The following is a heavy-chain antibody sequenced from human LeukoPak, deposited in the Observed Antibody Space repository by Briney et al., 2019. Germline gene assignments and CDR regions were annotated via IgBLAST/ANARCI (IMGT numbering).Heavy chain of an antibody. V-gene: IGHV3-21*01. D-gene: IGHD3-22*01. CDR3: ARDGKDDSSGYYYVFSKFYAFGI. CDR2: ISSSSSYI. CDR1: GFTFSSYS. J-gene: IGHJ3*02. Sequence: GGSLRLSCAASGFTFSSYSMNWVRQAPGKGLEWVSSISSSSSYIYYADSVKGRFTISRDNAKNSLYLQMNSLRAEDTAVYYCARDGKDDSSGYYYVFSKFYAFGIWGQGTMVTVSS.